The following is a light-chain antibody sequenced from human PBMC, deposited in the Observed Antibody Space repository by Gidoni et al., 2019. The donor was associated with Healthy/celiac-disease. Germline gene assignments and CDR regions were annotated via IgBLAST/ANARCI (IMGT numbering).Light chain of an antibody. CDR1: QSVNSN. CDR2: GAS. Sequence: EIVMTQSPATLSVSPGERATLSCRASQSVNSNLAWYQQKPGQAPRLLIYGASTRATCIPARFSGSGSGTEFTLTIRRLQSEDFAVYYCQQYNNWPLFTFGPGTKVDIK. V-gene: IGKV3-15*01. J-gene: IGKJ3*01. CDR3: QQYNNWPLFT.